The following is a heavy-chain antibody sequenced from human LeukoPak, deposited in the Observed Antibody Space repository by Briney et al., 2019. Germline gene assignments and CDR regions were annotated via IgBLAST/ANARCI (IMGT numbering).Heavy chain of an antibody. CDR3: ARASPQWLAYYYFDY. Sequence: PSETLSLTCTVSGGSISSYYWSWIRQPPGKGLEWIGYIYYSGSTNYNPSLKSRVTISVDTSKNQFSLKLSSVTAAGTAVYYCARASPQWLAYYYFDYWGQGTLVTVSS. V-gene: IGHV4-59*01. D-gene: IGHD6-19*01. J-gene: IGHJ4*02. CDR1: GGSISSYY. CDR2: IYYSGST.